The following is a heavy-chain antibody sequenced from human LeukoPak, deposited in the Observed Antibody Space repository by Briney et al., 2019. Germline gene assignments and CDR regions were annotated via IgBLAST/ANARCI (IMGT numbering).Heavy chain of an antibody. J-gene: IGHJ4*02. CDR3: AKDQKVPAARGTYFDY. Sequence: GGSLRLSCAASGFTFDDYAMHWVRQAPGKGLEWVSGISWNSGSIGYADSVKGRFAISRDNAKNSLYLQMKSLRAEDTALYYCAKDQKVPAARGTYFDYWGQGTLVTVSS. D-gene: IGHD2-2*01. V-gene: IGHV3-9*01. CDR1: GFTFDDYA. CDR2: ISWNSGSI.